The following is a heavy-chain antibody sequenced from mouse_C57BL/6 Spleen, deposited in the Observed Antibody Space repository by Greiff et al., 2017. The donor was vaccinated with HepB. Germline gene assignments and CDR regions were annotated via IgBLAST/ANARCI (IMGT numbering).Heavy chain of an antibody. CDR3: ARWGIYYGNYIFDY. V-gene: IGHV1-61*01. CDR2: IYPSDSET. Sequence: VQLQQPGAELVRPGSSVKLSCKASGYTFTSYWMDWVKQRPGQGLEWIGNIYPSDSETHYNQKFKDKATLTVDKSSSTAYMQLSSLTSEDSAVYYCARWGIYYGNYIFDYWGQGTTLTVSS. CDR1: GYTFTSYW. D-gene: IGHD2-1*01. J-gene: IGHJ2*01.